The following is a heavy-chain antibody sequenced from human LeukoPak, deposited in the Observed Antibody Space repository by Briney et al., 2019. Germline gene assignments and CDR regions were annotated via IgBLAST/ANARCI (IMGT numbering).Heavy chain of an antibody. V-gene: IGHV3-23*01. Sequence: GGSLRLSCAASGFTFSSYAMSWVRQAPGKGLEWVSAISGSGGSTYYADSVKGRFTISRDNSKNTLYLQMNSLRAEDTAVYYCANEPDIVVVPAAADSDYWGQGTLVTVSS. J-gene: IGHJ4*02. CDR3: ANEPDIVVVPAAADSDY. CDR2: ISGSGGST. D-gene: IGHD2-2*01. CDR1: GFTFSSYA.